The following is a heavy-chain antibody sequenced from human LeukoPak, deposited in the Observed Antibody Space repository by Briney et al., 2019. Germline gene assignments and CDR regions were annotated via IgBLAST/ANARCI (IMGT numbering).Heavy chain of an antibody. CDR2: IYYSGST. CDR1: GGSISSSY. Sequence: SETLSLTCTVSGGSISSSYWSWIRQPPGKGLEWIGYIYYSGSTNYNPSLKSRVTISVDTSKNQFSLKLSSVTAADTAVYYCARVGDYGGNSAILDYWGQGTLVTVSS. D-gene: IGHD4-23*01. J-gene: IGHJ4*02. V-gene: IGHV4-59*01. CDR3: ARVGDYGGNSAILDY.